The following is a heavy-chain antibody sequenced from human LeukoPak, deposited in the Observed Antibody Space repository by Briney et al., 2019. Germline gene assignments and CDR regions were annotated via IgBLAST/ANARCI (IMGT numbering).Heavy chain of an antibody. CDR2: IYYSGST. CDR1: GGSISSGDYY. CDR3: ARDSSSWYRAFDI. Sequence: PSETLSLTCTVSGGSISSGDYYWSWIRQPPGKGLEWIGYIYYSGSTYYNPSLKGRVTISVDTSKNQFSLKLSSVTVADTAVYYCARDSSSWYRAFDIWGQGTMVTVSS. J-gene: IGHJ3*02. V-gene: IGHV4-30-4*01. D-gene: IGHD6-13*01.